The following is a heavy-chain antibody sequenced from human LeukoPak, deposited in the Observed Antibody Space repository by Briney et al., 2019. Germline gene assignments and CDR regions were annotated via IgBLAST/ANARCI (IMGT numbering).Heavy chain of an antibody. CDR3: ARVYGSGSHFDY. Sequence: ASVTVSCKPSGYTFTIYGISWVRQAPGQGLEWMGWISAYNGNTNYAQKLQGRVTMTTDTSTSTAYMELRSLRSDDTAVYYCARVYGSGSHFDYWGQGTLVTVSS. CDR2: ISAYNGNT. CDR1: GYTFTIYG. D-gene: IGHD3-10*01. V-gene: IGHV1-18*01. J-gene: IGHJ4*02.